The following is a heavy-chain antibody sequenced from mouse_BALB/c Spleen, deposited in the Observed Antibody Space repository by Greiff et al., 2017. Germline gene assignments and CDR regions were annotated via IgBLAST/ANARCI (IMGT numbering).Heavy chain of an antibody. D-gene: IGHD2-3*01. V-gene: IGHV5-6-3*01. CDR3: ARDGYSAWFAY. J-gene: IGHJ3*01. CDR2: INSNGGST. Sequence: EVQLVESGGGLVQPGGSLKLSCAASGFTFSSYGMSWVRQTPDKRLELVATINSNGGSTYYPDSVKGRFTISRDNAKNTLYLQMSSLKSEDTAMYYCARDGYSAWFAYWGQGTLVTVSA. CDR1: GFTFSSYG.